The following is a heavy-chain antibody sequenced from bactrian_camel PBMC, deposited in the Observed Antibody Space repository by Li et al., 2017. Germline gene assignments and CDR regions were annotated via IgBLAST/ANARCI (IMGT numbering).Heavy chain of an antibody. CDR3: AANIFLGNCPVVDDAYYY. V-gene: IGHV3S53*01. D-gene: IGHD1*01. Sequence: HVQLVESGGGSVQSGGSLRLSCEPSEYTACMGWFRQAPGEERVQVAVIDSLHMTSYADSVKGRFTISRDNAKNTVYLQRNSLKPEDTAMYYCAANIFLGNCPVVDDAYYYWGQGTQVTVS. CDR2: IDSLHMT. J-gene: IGHJ4*01. CDR1: EYTAC.